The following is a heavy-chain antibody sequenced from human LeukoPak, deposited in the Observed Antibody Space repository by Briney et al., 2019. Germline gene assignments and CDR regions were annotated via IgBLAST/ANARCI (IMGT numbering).Heavy chain of an antibody. V-gene: IGHV3-33*06. D-gene: IGHD2-8*01. CDR2: IWYRGINK. Sequence: PGGSLRLSCAASGFTFSSYGMPWVRQAPGKGLEWVAVIWYRGINKYYADSVKGRFTISRDNSKNMLYLQVNSLTAEDTAIYYCAKDRQTGMAVNGPFDYWGQGTVVTVSS. CDR1: GFTFSSYG. J-gene: IGHJ4*02. CDR3: AKDRQTGMAVNGPFDY.